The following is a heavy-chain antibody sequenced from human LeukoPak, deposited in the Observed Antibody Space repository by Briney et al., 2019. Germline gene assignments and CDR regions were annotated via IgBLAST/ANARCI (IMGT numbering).Heavy chain of an antibody. V-gene: IGHV3-21*01. J-gene: IGHJ3*02. CDR3: ARDLKRRVYYDSSGSDDAFDI. CDR1: GFTFSSYS. D-gene: IGHD3-22*01. Sequence: PGGSLRLSCAASGFTFSSYSMNWVRQAPGKGLEWVSSISSSSSYIYQADSVKGRFTISRDNAKNSLYLQMNSLRVEDTAVYYCARDLKRRVYYDSSGSDDAFDIWGQGTMVTVSS. CDR2: ISSSSSYI.